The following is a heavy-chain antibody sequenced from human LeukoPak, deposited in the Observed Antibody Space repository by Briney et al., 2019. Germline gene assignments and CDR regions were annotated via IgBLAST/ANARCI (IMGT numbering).Heavy chain of an antibody. J-gene: IGHJ4*02. V-gene: IGHV3-30*02. CDR3: AKDPGVYCSGGSCSMSALFDY. Sequence: PGGSLRLSCAASGFTFSSYGMHWVRQAPGKGLEWVAFIRYDGSNKYYADSVKGRFTISRDNSKNTLYLQMNSLRAEDTAVYYCAKDPGVYCSGGSCSMSALFDYWGQGTLVTVSS. CDR1: GFTFSSYG. CDR2: IRYDGSNK. D-gene: IGHD2-15*01.